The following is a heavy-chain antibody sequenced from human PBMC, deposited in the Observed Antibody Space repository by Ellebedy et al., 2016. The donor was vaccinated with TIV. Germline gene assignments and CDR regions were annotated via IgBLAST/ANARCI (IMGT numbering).Heavy chain of an antibody. Sequence: GESLKISCAASGFTFSSNRRSWVRQPPGKGLEWVAYIKQDGSEKYYVDSVKGRFTISRDNAKNSLYLQMTSLRAKDTAVYYCARGRSFNWGQGTLDTVSS. V-gene: IGHV3-7*03. CDR1: GFTFSSNR. CDR3: ARGRSFN. D-gene: IGHD3-10*01. CDR2: IKQDGSEK. J-gene: IGHJ4*02.